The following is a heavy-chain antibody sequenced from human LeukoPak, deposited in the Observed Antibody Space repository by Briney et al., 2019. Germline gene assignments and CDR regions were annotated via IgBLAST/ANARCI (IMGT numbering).Heavy chain of an antibody. J-gene: IGHJ4*02. CDR3: ARGGGIVVVVAFDF. CDR2: IYYSGNT. Sequence: EPSETLSLTCTVSGGSISNSDYYWGWIRQPPGKGLAWIGNIYYSGNTYYNPSLKSRVTISVDTSKNQFSLKLSSVTAADTAVYYCARGGGIVVVVAFDFWGQGILVTVSS. CDR1: GGSISNSDYY. D-gene: IGHD2-15*01. V-gene: IGHV4-39*01.